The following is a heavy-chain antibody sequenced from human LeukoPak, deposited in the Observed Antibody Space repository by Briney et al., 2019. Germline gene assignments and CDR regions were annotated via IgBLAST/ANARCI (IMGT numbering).Heavy chain of an antibody. D-gene: IGHD3-9*01. CDR3: AKDLGRAPIRYFDWFPRGSYMDV. V-gene: IGHV3-21*04. J-gene: IGHJ6*03. CDR1: GFTFNSYW. Sequence: PGGSLRLSCAASGFTFNSYWMSWVRQAPGKGLEWVSSISTSSSYIYYADSVKGRFTISRDNAKKSLYLQMNSLRAEDTAVYYCAKDLGRAPIRYFDWFPRGSYMDVWGKGTTVTISS. CDR2: ISTSSSYI.